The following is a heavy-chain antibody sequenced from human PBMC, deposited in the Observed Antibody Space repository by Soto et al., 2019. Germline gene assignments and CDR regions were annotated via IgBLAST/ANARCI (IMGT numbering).Heavy chain of an antibody. CDR2: ISDDGDKR. V-gene: IGHV3-30*18. CDR3: AKARVRIVGANSFDY. CDR1: GFTFSNYG. Sequence: GSLRLSCVGSGFTFSNYGMHWVRQPPGKGLEWVALISDDGDKRYYADSVRGRLIISRDNSKDTLYLQMNSLGPDDTAVYFCAKARVRIVGANSFDYWGQGTPVTVSS. J-gene: IGHJ4*02. D-gene: IGHD1-26*01.